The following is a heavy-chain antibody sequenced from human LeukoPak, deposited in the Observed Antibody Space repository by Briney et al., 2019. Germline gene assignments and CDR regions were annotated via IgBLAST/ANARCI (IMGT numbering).Heavy chain of an antibody. Sequence: GGSLRLSCVASGFTFSTYAMTWVRQAPGKGLEWVSGISGDGDSTYYGDSVKGRFTISRDNSKNTLYLQMNSLRAEDTAVYYCARALWGLRSTFDYWGQGTLVTVSS. CDR2: ISGDGDST. CDR3: ARALWGLRSTFDY. CDR1: GFTFSTYA. V-gene: IGHV3-23*01. J-gene: IGHJ4*02. D-gene: IGHD5-12*01.